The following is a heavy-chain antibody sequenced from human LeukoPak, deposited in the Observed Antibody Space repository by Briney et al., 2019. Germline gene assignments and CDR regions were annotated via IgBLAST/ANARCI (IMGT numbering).Heavy chain of an antibody. CDR3: ARVMTIASYFYAMDV. V-gene: IGHV4-39*01. D-gene: IGHD2-21*01. CDR1: GDSISSSNYY. CDR2: LYYSGST. Sequence: PSETLSLTCSVSGDSISSSNYYWGWIRQSPGKGLEWIGSLYYSGSTYYNPSLKSRVTTSVDVSKNQFSLRLSSVTAADTAMYYCARVMTIASYFYAMDVWGQGTMVTVSS. J-gene: IGHJ6*02.